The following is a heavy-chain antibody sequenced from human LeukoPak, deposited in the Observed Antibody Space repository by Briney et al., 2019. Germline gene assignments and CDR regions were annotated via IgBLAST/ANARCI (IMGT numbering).Heavy chain of an antibody. V-gene: IGHV4-59*01. CDR2: ISYSGST. CDR3: ARESKEGSYDY. CDR1: GGSISTYY. J-gene: IGHJ4*02. Sequence: SETLSLTCTVSGGSISTYYWSWIRQPPGKGLEWIGFISYSGSTNYNPSLKSRVTISVDTSMNQFSLKLSSVTAADTAVYYCARESKEGSYDYWGQGTQVTVSS.